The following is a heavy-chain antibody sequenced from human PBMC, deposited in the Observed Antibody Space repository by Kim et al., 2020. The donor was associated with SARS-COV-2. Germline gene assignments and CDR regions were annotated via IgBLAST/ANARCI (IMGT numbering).Heavy chain of an antibody. J-gene: IGHJ5*02. V-gene: IGHV3-30*04. CDR1: GFTFSSYA. CDR2: ISYDGSNK. Sequence: GGSLRLSCAASGFTFSSYAMHWVRQAPGKGLEWVAVISYDGSNKYYADSVKGRFTISRDNSKNTLYLQMNSLRAEDTAVYYCARDFSPTKYYYDSSGYYVSWGQGTLVTVSS. D-gene: IGHD3-22*01. CDR3: ARDFSPTKYYYDSSGYYVS.